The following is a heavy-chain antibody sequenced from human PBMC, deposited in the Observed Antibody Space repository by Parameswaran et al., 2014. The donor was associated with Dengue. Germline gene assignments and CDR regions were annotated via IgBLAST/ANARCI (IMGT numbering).Heavy chain of an antibody. CDR1: GFTFSDYY. Sequence: SLKISCVASGFTFSDYYMTWIRQAPGKGLEWISYISSSGTNIYYADSVKGRFTISWDNAKNSLYLQMNTLRAEDTAVYYCAKISCPGPSGGYCSGGSPWYYYYGMDVWGQGTTVTVSS. CDR3: AKISCPGPSGGYCSGGSPWYYYYGMDV. V-gene: IGHV3-11*01. CDR2: ISSSGTNI. J-gene: IGHJ6*02. D-gene: IGHD2-15*01.